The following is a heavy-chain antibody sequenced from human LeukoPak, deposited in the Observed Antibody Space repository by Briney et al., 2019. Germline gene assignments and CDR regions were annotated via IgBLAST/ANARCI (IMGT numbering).Heavy chain of an antibody. J-gene: IGHJ4*02. CDR2: ISSSGSTI. CDR1: GFTFSDYY. Sequence: GGSPRLSCAASGFTFSDYYMSWIRQAPGKGLEWVSYISSSGSTIYYADSVKGRFTISRDNAKNSLYLQMNSLRAEDTAVYYCARGAFHTPLHPLDYWGQGTLVTVSS. CDR3: ARGAFHTPLHPLDY. V-gene: IGHV3-11*01.